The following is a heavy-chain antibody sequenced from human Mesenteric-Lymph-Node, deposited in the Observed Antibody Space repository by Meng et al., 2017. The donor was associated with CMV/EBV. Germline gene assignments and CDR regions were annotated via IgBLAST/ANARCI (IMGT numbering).Heavy chain of an antibody. J-gene: IGHJ4*02. D-gene: IGHD5-24*01. CDR3: ASRDGYTERWLYFDY. CDR1: GFTFSSYA. Sequence: GESLKISCAASGFTFSSYAMHWVRQAPGKGLEWVAVISYDGSNKYYADSVKGRFTISRDNSKNTLYLQMDSLRAEDTAVNYCASRDGYTERWLYFDYWGQGTLVTVSS. CDR2: ISYDGSNK. V-gene: IGHV3-30*04.